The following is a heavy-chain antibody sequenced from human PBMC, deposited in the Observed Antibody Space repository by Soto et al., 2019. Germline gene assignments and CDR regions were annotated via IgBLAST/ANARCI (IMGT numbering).Heavy chain of an antibody. CDR3: ARSGDNYNLLDY. CDR1: GFTFSDYY. V-gene: IGHV3-11*06. D-gene: IGHD1-1*01. J-gene: IGHJ4*02. Sequence: GGSLRLSCAASGFTFSDYYMSWIRQAPGKGLEWLSYSSDSGTFTRYADSVKGRFSISRDNAKNSLYLQINSLRGEDTAIYYCARSGDNYNLLDYWGQGTPVTISS. CDR2: SSDSGTFT.